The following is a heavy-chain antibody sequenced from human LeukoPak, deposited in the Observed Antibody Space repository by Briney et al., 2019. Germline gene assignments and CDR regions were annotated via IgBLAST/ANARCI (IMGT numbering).Heavy chain of an antibody. CDR2: ISGSGGST. Sequence: GASLRLSCAASGFTFSSYAMSWVRQAPGKGLEWVSAISGSGGSTYYADSVKGRSTISRDNSKNTLYLQMNSLRAEDTAVYYCANLPSGADTYYYYGMDVWGQGTTVTVSS. CDR3: ANLPSGADTYYYYGMDV. D-gene: IGHD3-10*01. J-gene: IGHJ6*02. CDR1: GFTFSSYA. V-gene: IGHV3-23*01.